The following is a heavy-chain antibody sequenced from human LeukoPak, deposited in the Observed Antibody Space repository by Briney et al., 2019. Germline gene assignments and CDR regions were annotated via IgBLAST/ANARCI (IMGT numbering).Heavy chain of an antibody. Sequence: SVKVSCKASGGTFSSYAISWVRQAPGQGLEWMGGIIPIVDTANYAQKFQGRVTITADESTSTAYMELSSLRSEDTAVYYCAKSRGYCSGGSCYSSDFDYWGQGTLVTVSS. J-gene: IGHJ4*02. CDR2: IIPIVDTA. CDR3: AKSRGYCSGGSCYSSDFDY. V-gene: IGHV1-69*01. CDR1: GGTFSSYA. D-gene: IGHD2-15*01.